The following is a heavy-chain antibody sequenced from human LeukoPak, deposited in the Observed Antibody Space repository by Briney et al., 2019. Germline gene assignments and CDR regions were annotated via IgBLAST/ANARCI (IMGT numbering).Heavy chain of an antibody. CDR1: GFTFSSYG. Sequence: SLRLSCAASGFTFSSYGMHWVRQAPGKGLEWVAVISYDGSNKYYADSVKGRFTISRDNSKNTLYLQMNSLRAEDTAVYYCAKSVKQYSSGWYLHWGQGTLVTVSS. CDR3: AKSVKQYSSGWYLH. J-gene: IGHJ4*02. D-gene: IGHD6-19*01. CDR2: ISYDGSNK. V-gene: IGHV3-30*18.